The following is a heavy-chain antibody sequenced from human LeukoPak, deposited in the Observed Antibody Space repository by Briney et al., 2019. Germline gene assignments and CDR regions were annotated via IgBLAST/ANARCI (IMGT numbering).Heavy chain of an antibody. V-gene: IGHV3-23*01. Sequence: GGSLRLSGAASGFTFSSYAMSWVRKAPGKGLEWVSAISGSGGSTYYADSVKGRFTISRDNSKNTLYLQMNSLRAEDTAVYYCAKAAATAIRSFVGYWGQGTLVTVSS. CDR1: GFTFSSYA. J-gene: IGHJ4*02. D-gene: IGHD2-2*02. CDR3: AKAAATAIRSFVGY. CDR2: ISGSGGST.